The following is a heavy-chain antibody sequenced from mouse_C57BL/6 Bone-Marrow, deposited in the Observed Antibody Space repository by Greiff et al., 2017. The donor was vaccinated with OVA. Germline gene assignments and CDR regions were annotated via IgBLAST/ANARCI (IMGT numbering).Heavy chain of an antibody. CDR2: ISDGGSYT. CDR3: ARSNYALDY. J-gene: IGHJ2*01. CDR1: GFTFSSYA. D-gene: IGHD2-5*01. Sequence: EVKLVESGGGLVKPGGSLKLSCAASGFTFSSYAMSWVRQTPEKRLEWVATISDGGSYTYYPDNVKGRFTISRDNAKNNLYLQMSLLKSEDTAMYYCARSNYALDYWGQGTTLTVSS. V-gene: IGHV5-4*03.